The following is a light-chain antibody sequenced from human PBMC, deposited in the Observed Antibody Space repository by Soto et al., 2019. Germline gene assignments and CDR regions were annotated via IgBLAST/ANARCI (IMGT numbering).Light chain of an antibody. CDR3: QQYNSSPVT. Sequence: DIQMTQSPSTLSASVGDRVTITCRASQSISSWLAWYQQKPGKAPKLLIYDASSLESGVPSRFSGSGSGTEFTLTIRSLQPDDFATYYCQQYNSSPVTFGQGTKVEIK. CDR1: QSISSW. V-gene: IGKV1-5*01. J-gene: IGKJ1*01. CDR2: DAS.